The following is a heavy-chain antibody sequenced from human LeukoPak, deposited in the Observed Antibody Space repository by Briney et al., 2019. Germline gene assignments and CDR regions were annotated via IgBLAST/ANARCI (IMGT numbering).Heavy chain of an antibody. D-gene: IGHD6-6*01. CDR2: IYTSGTT. CDR3: ALEYSSSSGNWFDP. J-gene: IGHJ5*02. V-gene: IGHV4-4*07. Sequence: SETLSLTCTVSGGSISSYFWSWIRQPAGKGLEWLGRIYTSGTTNYNPSLKSRLTMSVDTSKNQFSLKLTSVTAADTAVYYCALEYSSSSGNWFDPWGQGTLVTVSS. CDR1: GGSISSYF.